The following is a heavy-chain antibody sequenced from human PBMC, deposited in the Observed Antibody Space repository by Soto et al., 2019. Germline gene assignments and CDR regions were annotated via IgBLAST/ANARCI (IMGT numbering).Heavy chain of an antibody. J-gene: IGHJ4*02. V-gene: IGHV1-46*01. Sequence: GAPVKVSCTASGYTFPNYYMHWLLQAPGQGLEWMGIISPDGGRTSYAQKFQGRVTMTRDTSTSTVYMELSSLRSEDTAVYYCATRDPGHYWGQGTLVTVSS. CDR3: ATRDPGHY. CDR1: GYTFPNYY. CDR2: ISPDGGRT.